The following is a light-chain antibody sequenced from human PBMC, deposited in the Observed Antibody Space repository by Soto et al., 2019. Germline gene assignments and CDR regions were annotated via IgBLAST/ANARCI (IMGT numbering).Light chain of an antibody. Sequence: EIVLTQSPATLSVSPGDRVTLSCRASQSVRNNFAWYQQRPGQAPRLLMYAVSTRAPGIPARFTGSGSGTEFTLTINSLQSEDFAVYYCQQYDDNSRTFGLGTKVEIK. CDR1: QSVRNN. CDR3: QQYDDNSRT. J-gene: IGKJ1*01. V-gene: IGKV3D-15*01. CDR2: AVS.